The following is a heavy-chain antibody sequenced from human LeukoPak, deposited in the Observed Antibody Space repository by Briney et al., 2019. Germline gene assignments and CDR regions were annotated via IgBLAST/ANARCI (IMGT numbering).Heavy chain of an antibody. Sequence: GGSLRLSCAASRFTFSSYAMSWVRQAPGKGLEWVSAISGSGGSTYYADSVKGRFTISRDNSKNTLSLQMSSLRAEDTAVYYCAIERRHCGGDCYPKGDMDVWGQGTTVTVSS. V-gene: IGHV3-23*01. CDR1: RFTFSSYA. CDR2: ISGSGGST. D-gene: IGHD2-21*02. J-gene: IGHJ6*02. CDR3: AIERRHCGGDCYPKGDMDV.